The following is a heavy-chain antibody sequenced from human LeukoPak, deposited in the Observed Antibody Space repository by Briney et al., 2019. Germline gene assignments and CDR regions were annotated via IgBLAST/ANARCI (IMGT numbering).Heavy chain of an antibody. CDR3: ARGKLLWFGESNYYFDY. J-gene: IGHJ4*02. CDR1: GFTFSSYS. V-gene: IGHV3-21*01. D-gene: IGHD3-10*01. CDR2: ISSSSSYI. Sequence: GGSLRLSCAASGFTFSSYSMNWVRQAPGKGLEWVSSISSSSSYIYYADSVKGRFTISRDNAKNSLYLQMNSLRAEDTAVYYCARGKLLWFGESNYYFDYWGQGTLVTVSS.